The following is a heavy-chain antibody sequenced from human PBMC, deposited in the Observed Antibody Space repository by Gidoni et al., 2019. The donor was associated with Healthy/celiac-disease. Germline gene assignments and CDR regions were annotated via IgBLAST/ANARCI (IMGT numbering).Heavy chain of an antibody. CDR1: GGTSHRYA. CDR2: IIPSLGTA. D-gene: IGHD3-22*01. J-gene: IGHJ4*02. Sequence: QAQLVQSGAEVTKRGSSVKVSCKASGGTSHRYAISWVRQAPGQGLEWMGGIIPSLGTANYAQKFQGRVTITADESTSTAYMELSSLRSEDTAVYYCARARYYYDSSGYYYFDYWGQGTLVTVSS. V-gene: IGHV1-69*01. CDR3: ARARYYYDSSGYYYFDY.